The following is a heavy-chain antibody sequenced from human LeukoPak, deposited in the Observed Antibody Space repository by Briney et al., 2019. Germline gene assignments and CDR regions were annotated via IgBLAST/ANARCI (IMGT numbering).Heavy chain of an antibody. CDR1: GGSISSYF. CDR2: IYYSGST. D-gene: IGHD5-12*01. J-gene: IGHJ4*02. V-gene: IGHV4-59*01. CDR3: ARGQADIVATMNY. Sequence: SETLSLTCTVSGGSISSYFWNWIRPPPGKGLEWIGFIYYSGSTNYNPSLKSRVTISVDTSKNQFSLRLSSVTAADTAVYFCARGQADIVATMNYWGQGTLVTVSS.